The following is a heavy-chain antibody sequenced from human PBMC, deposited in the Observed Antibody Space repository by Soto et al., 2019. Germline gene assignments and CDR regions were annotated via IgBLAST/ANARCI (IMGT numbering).Heavy chain of an antibody. CDR1: GGTFSNHA. V-gene: IGHV1-69*13. J-gene: IGHJ3*02. CDR3: ASEVAADGTFREDVFDI. Sequence: SVKVSCKASGGTFSNHAINWVRQAPGQGLEWMGRIIPIFSTTNYAQKFQGRVTFTADESTITAYMELSSLKHDDTAVYYCASEVAADGTFREDVFDIWGQGTLVTVSS. CDR2: IIPIFSTT. D-gene: IGHD6-13*01.